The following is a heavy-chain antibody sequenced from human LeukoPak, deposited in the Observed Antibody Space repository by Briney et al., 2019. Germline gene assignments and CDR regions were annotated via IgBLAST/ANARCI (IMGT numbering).Heavy chain of an antibody. V-gene: IGHV4-59*01. D-gene: IGHD3-10*01. J-gene: IGHJ3*02. Sequence: SETLSLTCTVSGDSINSYYWSWIRQPPGKGLEWIGYIYYSGTTNYNPSLKSRVTISVDTSKNQFSLKLSSVTAADTAVYCCARDPKYGSGSLGTFNIWGQGTMVTVSS. CDR3: ARDPKYGSGSLGTFNI. CDR1: GDSINSYY. CDR2: IYYSGTT.